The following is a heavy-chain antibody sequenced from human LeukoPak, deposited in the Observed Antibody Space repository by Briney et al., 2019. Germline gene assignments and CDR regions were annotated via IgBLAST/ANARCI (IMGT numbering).Heavy chain of an antibody. CDR3: TTECAYYYDSSGYDPYYFDY. J-gene: IGHJ4*02. CDR1: GFTFSNAW. D-gene: IGHD3-22*01. V-gene: IGHV3-15*01. CDR2: IKSKTDGGTT. Sequence: GGSLRLSCAASGFTFSNAWMSWVRQAPGKGLEWVGRIKSKTDGGTTDYAAPVTGRFTISRDDSKNTLYLQMNSLKTEDTAVYYCTTECAYYYDSSGYDPYYFDYWGQGTLVTVSS.